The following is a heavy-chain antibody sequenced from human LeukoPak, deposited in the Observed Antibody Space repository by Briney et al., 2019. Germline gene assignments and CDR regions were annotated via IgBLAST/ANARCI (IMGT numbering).Heavy chain of an antibody. V-gene: IGHV4-39*01. CDR3: ARRGSGNGGTYAGMDV. D-gene: IGHD4/OR15-4a*01. CDR2: VLFTGSA. Sequence: SETLSLTCTVSGGSISNGLYYCDWIRQPPGKGLEWIGSVLFTGSAWVNPPLNSRVTMSVDTTKNQFSLKLRSVSAGDTAVYYCARRGSGNGGTYAGMDVWDQGTTVTVSS. J-gene: IGHJ6*02. CDR1: GGSISNGLYY.